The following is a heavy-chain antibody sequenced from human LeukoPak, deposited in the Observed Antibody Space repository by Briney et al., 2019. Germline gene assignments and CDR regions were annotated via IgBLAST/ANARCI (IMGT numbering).Heavy chain of an antibody. V-gene: IGHV1-18*01. CDR3: ARTFYDFWSGFSNYDSFHI. CDR2: NSAYNDNT. J-gene: IGHJ3*02. D-gene: IGHD3-3*01. CDR1: GYTFTNYG. Sequence: ASVKVSCKASGYTFTNYGIIWVRQAPGRALEWMGWNSAYNDNTNYAQKFQGRVTMTTDTSTNTAYTELRSLTSDDTAVYYCARTFYDFWSGFSNYDSFHIWGQGTMVTVSS.